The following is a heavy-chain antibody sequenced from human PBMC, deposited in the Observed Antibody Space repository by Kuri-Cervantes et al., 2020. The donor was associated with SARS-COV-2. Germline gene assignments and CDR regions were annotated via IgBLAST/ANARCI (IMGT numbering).Heavy chain of an antibody. CDR3: ARGNSGWYEWAFDY. D-gene: IGHD6-19*01. J-gene: IGHJ4*02. V-gene: IGHV3-23*01. CDR1: GFTFSSYA. Sequence: GGSLRLSCAASGFTFSSYAMSWVRQAPGKGLEWVSAISGSGGSTYYADSVKGRFTISRHNSKNTLYLQMNSLRAEDTAVYYCARGNSGWYEWAFDYWGQGTLVTVSS. CDR2: ISGSGGST.